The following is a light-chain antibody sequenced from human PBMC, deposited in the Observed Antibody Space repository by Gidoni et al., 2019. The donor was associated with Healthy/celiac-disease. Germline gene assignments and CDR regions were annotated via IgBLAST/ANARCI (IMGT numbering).Light chain of an antibody. J-gene: IGLJ1*01. CDR3: SSYAGSNNFV. V-gene: IGLV2-8*01. CDR1: SSDVGGYNY. Sequence: QSALTQPPSASGSPGQSVTISCTGTSSDVGGYNYVSWYQQHPGKPPKLMIYEVSKRPSGVPDRFSGSKSGNTASLTFSGLQAEDEADYYCSSYAGSNNFVFGTGTKVTVL. CDR2: EVS.